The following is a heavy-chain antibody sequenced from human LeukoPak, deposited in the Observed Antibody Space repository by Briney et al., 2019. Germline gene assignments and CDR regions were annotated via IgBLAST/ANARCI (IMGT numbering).Heavy chain of an antibody. V-gene: IGHV1-2*02. CDR2: IKPNSGGT. CDR1: GYTFTAYY. Sequence: ASVKVSCKASGYTFTAYYIHWVRHAPGQGLEWMGWIKPNSGGTNYAQKFQGRVTMTRDTSISTAYMELSSLRSDDTAVYYCARPSGGSLRDGFDIWGQGTMVTVSS. D-gene: IGHD1-26*01. CDR3: ARPSGGSLRDGFDI. J-gene: IGHJ3*02.